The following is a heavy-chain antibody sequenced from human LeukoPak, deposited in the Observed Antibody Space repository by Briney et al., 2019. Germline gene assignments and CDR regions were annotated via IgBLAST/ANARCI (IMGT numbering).Heavy chain of an antibody. D-gene: IGHD3-22*01. CDR1: GGSISSSSYY. V-gene: IGHV4-39*01. J-gene: IGHJ5*02. CDR2: IYYSGST. Sequence: SETLSLTCTVSGGSISSSSYYWGWIREPPGKVLEWVGSIYYSGSTYYNPSLKSRVTISVDTSKNQFSLKLSSVTAADTAVYYCARLDSSGYYGMNWFDPWGQGTLVTVSS. CDR3: ARLDSSGYYGMNWFDP.